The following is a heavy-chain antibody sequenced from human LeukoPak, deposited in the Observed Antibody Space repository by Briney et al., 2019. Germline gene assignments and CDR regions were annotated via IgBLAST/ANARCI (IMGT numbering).Heavy chain of an antibody. CDR3: ARARKHIVVVVAAARSDWFDP. CDR2: INPNSGGT. V-gene: IGHV1-2*02. CDR1: GYTFTGYY. J-gene: IGHJ5*02. Sequence: ASVKVSCKASGYTFTGYYMHWVRQAPGQGLEWMGWINPNSGGTNYAQKFQGRVTMTRDTSISTAYMELSRLRSDDTAVYYCARARKHIVVVVAAARSDWFDPWGQGTLVTVSS. D-gene: IGHD2-15*01.